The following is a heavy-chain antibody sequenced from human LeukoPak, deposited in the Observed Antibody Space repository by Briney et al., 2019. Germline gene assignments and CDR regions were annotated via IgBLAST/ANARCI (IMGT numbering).Heavy chain of an antibody. CDR1: GGTFSSYA. CDR2: IIPIFGTA. V-gene: IGHV1-69*05. D-gene: IGHD1-26*01. Sequence: SVKVSCKASGGTFSSYAISWVRQAPGRGLEWMGRIIPIFGTANYAQKFQGRVTITTDESTSTAYMELSSLRSEDTAVYYCARGREWEQDDWGQGTLVTVSS. J-gene: IGHJ4*02. CDR3: ARGREWEQDD.